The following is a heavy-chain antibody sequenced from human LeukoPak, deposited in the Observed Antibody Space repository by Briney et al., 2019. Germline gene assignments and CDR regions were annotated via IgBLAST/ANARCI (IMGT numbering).Heavy chain of an antibody. V-gene: IGHV3-48*03. D-gene: IGHD6-13*01. Sequence: VKSRFTISRDNAKNSLYLQMNSLRAEDTAVYYCAREGAAAGTYYYYGMDVWGQGTTVTVSS. CDR3: AREGAAAGTYYYYGMDV. J-gene: IGHJ6*02.